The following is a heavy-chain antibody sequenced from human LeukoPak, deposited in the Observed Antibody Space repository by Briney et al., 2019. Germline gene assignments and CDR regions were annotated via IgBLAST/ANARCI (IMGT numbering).Heavy chain of an antibody. CDR2: IYYSGST. CDR3: ARRYAYGDFFDY. Sequence: SETLSLTCTVSGGSISSSSYYWGWIRQPPGKGLEWIGSIYYSGSTYYNPSLKSRVTISVDTSKNQFSLKLSSVTAVDTAVYYCARRYAYGDFFDYWGQGTLVTVSS. D-gene: IGHD4-17*01. V-gene: IGHV4-39*07. J-gene: IGHJ4*02. CDR1: GGSISSSSYY.